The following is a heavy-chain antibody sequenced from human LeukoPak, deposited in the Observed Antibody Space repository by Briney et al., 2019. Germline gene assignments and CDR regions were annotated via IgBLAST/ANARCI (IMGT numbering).Heavy chain of an antibody. CDR1: GFTFSDYY. CDR2: ISSSGSTI. CDR3: AGDPGSTGYYYYYYGMDV. D-gene: IGHD2-8*02. J-gene: IGHJ6*02. Sequence: SGGSLRLSCAASGFTFSDYYMSWIRQAPGKGLEWISYISSSGSTICYADSVKGRFTISRDNAKNSLYLQMNSLRAEDTAVYYCAGDPGSTGYYYYYYGMDVWGQGTTVTVSS. V-gene: IGHV3-11*01.